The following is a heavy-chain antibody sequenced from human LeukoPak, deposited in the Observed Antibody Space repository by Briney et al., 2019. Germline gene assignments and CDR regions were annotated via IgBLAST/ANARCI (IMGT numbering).Heavy chain of an antibody. J-gene: IGHJ3*02. CDR1: GFTVSSNY. V-gene: IGHV3-53*01. CDR2: IYSGGST. Sequence: GGSLRLSCAASGFTVSSNYMSWVRQAPGKGLEWVSVIYSGGSTYYADSVKGRFTISRDNSKNTLYLQMNSLRAEDTAVYYCARDFGGTGKYDAFDIRGQGTMVTVSS. D-gene: IGHD1-1*01. CDR3: ARDFGGTGKYDAFDI.